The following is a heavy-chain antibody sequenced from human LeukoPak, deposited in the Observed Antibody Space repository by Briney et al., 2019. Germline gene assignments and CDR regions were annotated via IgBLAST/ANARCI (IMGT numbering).Heavy chain of an antibody. V-gene: IGHV1-2*02. J-gene: IGHJ4*02. D-gene: IGHD2-2*02. CDR1: GYTFTGYY. CDR2: INPNSGGT. Sequence: ASVKVSCKASGYTFTGYYMHWVRQAPGQGLEWMGWINPNSGGTNYAQKFQGRVTMTRDTSISTAYMELSRLRSDDTAVYYCAREEYCSSTSCYTECWGQGTLVTVSS. CDR3: AREEYCSSTSCYTEC.